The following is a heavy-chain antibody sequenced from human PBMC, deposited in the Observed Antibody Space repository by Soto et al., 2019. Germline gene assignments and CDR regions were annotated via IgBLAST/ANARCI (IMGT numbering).Heavy chain of an antibody. CDR2: ISYGGGST. Sequence: EVQLLESGGGLVQPGGSLRLSCAASGFTFSSYAMNWVRQAPGKGLAWVSGISYGGGSTNYADSVKGRFTISRDNSKNTLYLQMNSLRGEDTAVYYCAKGEAYYYDSSGYWNYWGQGTLVTVSS. V-gene: IGHV3-23*01. CDR1: GFTFSSYA. J-gene: IGHJ4*02. CDR3: AKGEAYYYDSSGYWNY. D-gene: IGHD3-22*01.